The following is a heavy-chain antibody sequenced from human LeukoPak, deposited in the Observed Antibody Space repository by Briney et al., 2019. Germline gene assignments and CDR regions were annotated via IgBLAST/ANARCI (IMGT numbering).Heavy chain of an antibody. V-gene: IGHV1-69*04. D-gene: IGHD6-13*01. CDR3: ARSIPGYSSSWYIY. Sequence: ASVKVSCKASGGTFSSYAISWVRQAPGQGLEWMGRIIPILGIANYAQKFQGRVTITADKSTSTAYMELRSLRSDDTAVYYCARSIPGYSSSWYIYWGQGTLVTVSS. CDR2: IIPILGIA. J-gene: IGHJ4*02. CDR1: GGTFSSYA.